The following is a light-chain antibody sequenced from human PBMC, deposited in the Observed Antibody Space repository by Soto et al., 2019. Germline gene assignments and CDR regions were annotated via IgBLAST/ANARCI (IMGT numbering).Light chain of an antibody. CDR2: EVS. CDR1: SSDVGAYNY. J-gene: IGLJ1*01. Sequence: QSVLTQPASVSGSPGQSITISCTGTSSDVGAYNYVSWYQQHPGKAPKLMIYEVSNRPSGVSYRFSGSKSGNTASLTISGLQAEDEADYYCSSYTSSSTSYVFGTGTKVTVL. V-gene: IGLV2-14*01. CDR3: SSYTSSSTSYV.